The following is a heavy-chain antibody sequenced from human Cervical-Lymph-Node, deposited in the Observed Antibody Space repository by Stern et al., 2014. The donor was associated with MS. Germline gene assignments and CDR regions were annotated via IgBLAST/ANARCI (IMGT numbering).Heavy chain of an antibody. CDR3: ARQKWDRDTYFEY. Sequence: VQLVQSGPGLVKPSETLSLTCTVSGESIAGYYWNWIRQPPGKGLEWIGYIYYSGYTTYTPSLKSRVTISLDTSKSPFSLKVTSVTAADTAIYYCARQKWDRDTYFEYWGQGSLVTVSS. CDR2: IYYSGYT. V-gene: IGHV4-59*08. J-gene: IGHJ4*02. CDR1: GESIAGYY. D-gene: IGHD1-26*01.